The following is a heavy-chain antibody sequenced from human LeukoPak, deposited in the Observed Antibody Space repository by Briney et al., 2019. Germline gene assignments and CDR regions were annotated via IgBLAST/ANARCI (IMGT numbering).Heavy chain of an antibody. V-gene: IGHV3-33*01. D-gene: IGHD3-10*01. J-gene: IGHJ4*02. Sequence: GGSLRLSCAASGFTFSSYGMHWVRQAPGKGLEWVAVIWYDGSNKYYADSVKGRFTISRDNSKNTLYLQMNSLRAEDTAVYYCTGSYKGASGSYPLIGYWGQGTLVTVSS. CDR3: TGSYKGASGSYPLIGY. CDR2: IWYDGSNK. CDR1: GFTFSSYG.